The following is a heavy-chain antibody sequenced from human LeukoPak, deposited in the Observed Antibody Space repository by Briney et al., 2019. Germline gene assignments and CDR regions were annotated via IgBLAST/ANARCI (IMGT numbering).Heavy chain of an antibody. D-gene: IGHD2-2*01. V-gene: IGHV3-64D*06. CDR1: GFTFSSYA. CDR3: VKDGARYCSSTSCLHTDASDI. J-gene: IGHJ3*02. Sequence: GGSLRLSCSASGFTFSSYAMHWVRQAPGKGLEYVSAISSNGGSTYYADSVKGRFTISRDNSKNTLYLQMSGLRAEDTAVYYCVKDGARYCSSTSCLHTDASDIWGQGTMVTVSS. CDR2: ISSNGGST.